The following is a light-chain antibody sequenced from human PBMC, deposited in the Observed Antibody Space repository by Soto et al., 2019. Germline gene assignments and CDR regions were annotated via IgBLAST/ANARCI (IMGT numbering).Light chain of an antibody. CDR3: SSYAGSSNV. V-gene: IGLV2-8*01. Sequence: QSLLTQPPSASWSPGQSVAISCTGTSSDVGGYNYVSWYQQHPGKAPKRMIYEVNKRPSGVPDRFSGSKSGNTASLTVSGLQAEDEADYYCSSYAGSSNVFGTGTKVTVL. J-gene: IGLJ1*01. CDR1: SSDVGGYNY. CDR2: EVN.